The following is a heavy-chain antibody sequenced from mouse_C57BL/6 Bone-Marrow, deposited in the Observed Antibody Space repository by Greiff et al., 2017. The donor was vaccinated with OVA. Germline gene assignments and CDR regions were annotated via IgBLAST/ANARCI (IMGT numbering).Heavy chain of an antibody. CDR3: ASGGYYFDY. Sequence: QVQLQQSGAELVRPGTSVKVSCKASGYAFTNYLIEWVKQRPGQGLEWIGVINPGSGGTNYNEKFKGKATLTADKSSSTAYMQLSSLTSEDSAVYFCASGGYYFDYWGQGTTLTVSS. CDR1: GYAFTNYL. V-gene: IGHV1-54*01. J-gene: IGHJ2*01. CDR2: INPGSGGT. D-gene: IGHD1-1*02.